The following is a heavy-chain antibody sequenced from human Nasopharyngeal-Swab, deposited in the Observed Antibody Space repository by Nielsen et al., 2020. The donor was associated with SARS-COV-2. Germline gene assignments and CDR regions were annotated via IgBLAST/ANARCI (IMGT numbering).Heavy chain of an antibody. D-gene: IGHD2-15*01. CDR2: IRYDGSNK. V-gene: IGHV3-30*02. CDR3: TTEEVVVVAALDY. Sequence: GESLKISCAASGFTFSSYGMHWVRQAPGKGLEWVAFIRYDGSNKYYADSVKGRFTISRDNSKNTLYLQMNSLRAEDTAVYYCTTEEVVVVAALDYWGQGTLVTVSS. CDR1: GFTFSSYG. J-gene: IGHJ4*02.